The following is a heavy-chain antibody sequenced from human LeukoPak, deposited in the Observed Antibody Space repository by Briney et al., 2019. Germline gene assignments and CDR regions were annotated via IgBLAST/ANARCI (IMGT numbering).Heavy chain of an antibody. J-gene: IGHJ4*02. CDR3: ARNGYTSGWYRN. CDR1: GFTVSSNY. D-gene: IGHD6-19*01. Sequence: GGSLRLSCAASGFTVSSNYMNWVRQAPGEGLEWVSTIYSGGSTYYADSVKGRFTISRDTSKNTLYLQMNSLRGEDTAVYYCARNGYTSGWYRNWGQGTLVTVSS. CDR2: IYSGGST. V-gene: IGHV3-53*01.